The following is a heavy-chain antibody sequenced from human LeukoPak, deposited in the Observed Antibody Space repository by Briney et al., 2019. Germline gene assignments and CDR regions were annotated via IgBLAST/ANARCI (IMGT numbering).Heavy chain of an antibody. D-gene: IGHD2-2*01. CDR2: ISAYNGNT. V-gene: IGHV1-18*01. CDR3: ARDRGWCSSTSCYEDNFDY. Sequence: ASEKVSCKASGYTFTSYGISWARQAPGQGLEWMGWISAYNGNTNYAQKLQGRVTMTTDTSTSTAYMELRSLRSDDTAVYYCARDRGWCSSTSCYEDNFDYWGQGTLVTVSS. J-gene: IGHJ4*02. CDR1: GYTFTSYG.